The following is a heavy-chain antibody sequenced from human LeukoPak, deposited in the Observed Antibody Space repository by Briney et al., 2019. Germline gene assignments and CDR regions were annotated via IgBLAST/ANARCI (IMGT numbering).Heavy chain of an antibody. CDR2: ISGGGGTT. V-gene: IGHV3-23*01. J-gene: IGHJ4*02. CDR1: GFTFSSHA. CDR3: AKPDSPLPYYMVDY. D-gene: IGHD3-22*01. Sequence: GGSLRLSCAASGFTFSSHAMTWVRQVPGNALEWVSAISGGGGTTYYADSVKGRFIISRDNSKNTLYLQMNSLRAEDTATYYCAKPDSPLPYYMVDYWGQGTQVTVSS.